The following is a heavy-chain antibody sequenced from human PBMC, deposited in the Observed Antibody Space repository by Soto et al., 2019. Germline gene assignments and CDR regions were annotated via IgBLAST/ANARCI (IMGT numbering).Heavy chain of an antibody. CDR1: GFTFSSYW. D-gene: IGHD3-10*01. V-gene: IGHV3-74*01. CDR2: INSDGSST. CDR3: ARGDPYYYGSGSGMDV. J-gene: IGHJ6*02. Sequence: PGGSLRLSCAASGFTFSSYWMHWVRQAPGKGLVWVSRINSDGSSTSYADSVKGRFTISRDNAKNTLYLQMNSLRAEDTAVYYCARGDPYYYGSGSGMDVWGQGTTVTVSS.